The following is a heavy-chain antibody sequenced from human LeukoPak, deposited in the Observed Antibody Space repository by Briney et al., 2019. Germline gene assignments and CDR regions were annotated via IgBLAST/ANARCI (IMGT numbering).Heavy chain of an antibody. V-gene: IGHV3-23*05. Sequence: GGSLRLSCVASGFTFSDYAMNWVRQAPGKGLEWVSTFKTKYNQVYYAESVRGRFTISRDNSKNTLYLQMNSLRAEGTAVYYCAAGSGSFDYWGQGTLVTVSS. CDR3: AAGSGSFDY. D-gene: IGHD3-10*01. CDR2: FKTKYNQV. CDR1: GFTFSDYA. J-gene: IGHJ4*02.